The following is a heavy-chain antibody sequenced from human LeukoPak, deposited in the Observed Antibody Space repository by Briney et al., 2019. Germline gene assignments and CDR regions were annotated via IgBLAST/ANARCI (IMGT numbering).Heavy chain of an antibody. CDR3: ARRGWQQLEPFDP. Sequence: GGSLRLSCAASGFTFSSYWMSWVRQAPGKGLEWVANIKEDGSEKYYVDSVKGRFTISRDNAKNSLYLQMNSLRAEDTAVYYCARRGWQQLEPFDPWGQGTLVTVSS. J-gene: IGHJ5*02. CDR2: IKEDGSEK. V-gene: IGHV3-7*01. CDR1: GFTFSSYW. D-gene: IGHD6-13*01.